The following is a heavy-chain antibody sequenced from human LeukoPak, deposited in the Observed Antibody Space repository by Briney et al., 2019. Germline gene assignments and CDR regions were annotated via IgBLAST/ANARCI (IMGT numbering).Heavy chain of an antibody. J-gene: IGHJ4*02. CDR3: AKHLAAAGVFDY. Sequence: PGRSLRLSCAASGFTFSSYAMHWVRQAPGKGLEWVAVISYDGSNKYYADSVKGRFTISRDNSKNTLYLQMNSLRAEDTAVYYCAKHLAAAGVFDYWGQGTLVTVSS. D-gene: IGHD6-13*01. CDR1: GFTFSSYA. V-gene: IGHV3-30-3*02. CDR2: ISYDGSNK.